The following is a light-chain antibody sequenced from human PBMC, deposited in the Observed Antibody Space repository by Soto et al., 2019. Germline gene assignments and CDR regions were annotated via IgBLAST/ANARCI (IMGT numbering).Light chain of an antibody. CDR2: GAS. V-gene: IGKV1-17*01. J-gene: IGKJ1*01. Sequence: DIQMRQSPSSLSASVGDRVTITCRASQGIGDALGWYQQKPGKAPKRLIYGASTLQSGVPSRFSGSGFGTEFTLTISSLQPDDFATYYCLQHNEFWWTFGQGTKVEIK. CDR1: QGIGDA. CDR3: LQHNEFWWT.